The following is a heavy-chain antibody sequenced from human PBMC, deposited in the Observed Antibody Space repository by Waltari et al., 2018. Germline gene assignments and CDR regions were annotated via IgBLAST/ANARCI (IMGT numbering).Heavy chain of an antibody. Sequence: QVQLVQSGAEVKKPGASVKVSCKASGYTFTGYYMHWVRQAPGQGLEWMGWINPNSGGTNYAQKCQGRVTMTRDTSISTAYMELNSLRAEDTAVYYCAKEDSSGWRPPTFDYWGQGTLVTVSS. D-gene: IGHD6-19*01. CDR1: GYTFTGYY. CDR3: AKEDSSGWRPPTFDY. CDR2: INPNSGGT. J-gene: IGHJ4*02. V-gene: IGHV1-2*02.